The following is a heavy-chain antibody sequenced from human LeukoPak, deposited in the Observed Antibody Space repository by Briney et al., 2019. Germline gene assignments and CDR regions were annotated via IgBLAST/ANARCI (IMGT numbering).Heavy chain of an antibody. D-gene: IGHD5-12*01. Sequence: SETLALTCAVYGGSFSGYYWSWIRQPPGKGLEWNGEINHSGSTNYNPSLKSRDTISVDKSKNQCSLKLSSVTAADTAVYYCASAKSGYDPMGYWGQGTLVTVSS. V-gene: IGHV4-34*01. CDR1: GGSFSGYY. CDR2: INHSGST. J-gene: IGHJ4*02. CDR3: ASAKSGYDPMGY.